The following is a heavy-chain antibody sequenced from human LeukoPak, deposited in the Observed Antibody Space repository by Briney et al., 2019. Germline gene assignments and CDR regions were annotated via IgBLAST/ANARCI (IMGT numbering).Heavy chain of an antibody. J-gene: IGHJ4*02. CDR1: GLTFGDYA. V-gene: IGHV3-49*03. Sequence: GGSLRLSCTASGLTFGDYAMSWFRQAPGKGLEWVGFIRSKAYGGTTEYAASVKGRFTISRDDSKSIAYLQMNSLKTEDTAVYYCTRDRGGYDSSGYSYYFDYWGQGTLVTVSS. CDR2: IRSKAYGGTT. CDR3: TRDRGGYDSSGYSYYFDY. D-gene: IGHD3-22*01.